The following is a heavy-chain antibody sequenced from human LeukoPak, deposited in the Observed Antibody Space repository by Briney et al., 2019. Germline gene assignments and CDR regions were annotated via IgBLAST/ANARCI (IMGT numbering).Heavy chain of an antibody. D-gene: IGHD3-22*01. Sequence: SVKVSCKASGYTFIGYYMQWVRQAPGQGPEWMGWINPDSGVTNYAQKFQGRVTMTRDTSISTAYMEVSRLRSDDTAVYYCARDPSGDSSGYPFDHWGQGTLVTVSS. J-gene: IGHJ4*02. CDR2: INPDSGVT. V-gene: IGHV1-2*02. CDR3: ARDPSGDSSGYPFDH. CDR1: GYTFIGYY.